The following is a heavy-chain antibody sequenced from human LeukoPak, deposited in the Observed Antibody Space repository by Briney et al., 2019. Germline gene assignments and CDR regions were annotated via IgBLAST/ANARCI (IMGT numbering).Heavy chain of an antibody. J-gene: IGHJ6*04. V-gene: IGHV3-48*03. CDR2: ISSSGSTI. CDR1: GFTFSSYE. CDR3: AELGTTMIGGV. Sequence: GGSLRLSCAASGFTFSSYEMNWVRQAPGKGLEWVSYISSSGSTIYYADSVKGRFTNSRDNAKNSLYLQMNSLRAEDTAVYYCAELGTTMIGGVWGKGTTVTISS. D-gene: IGHD3-10*02.